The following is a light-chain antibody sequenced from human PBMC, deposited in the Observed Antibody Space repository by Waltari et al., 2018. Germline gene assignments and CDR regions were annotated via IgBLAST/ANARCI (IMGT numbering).Light chain of an antibody. CDR1: QSVSSY. CDR3: QQRSNWPPIFT. J-gene: IGKJ3*01. Sequence: EIVLTQPPAPLSLSPGERATLSCRASQSVSSYLAWYQQKPGQAPRLLIYDASNRATGIPARFSGSGSGTDFTLTISSLEPEDFAVYYCQQRSNWPPIFTFGPGTKVDIK. CDR2: DAS. V-gene: IGKV3-11*01.